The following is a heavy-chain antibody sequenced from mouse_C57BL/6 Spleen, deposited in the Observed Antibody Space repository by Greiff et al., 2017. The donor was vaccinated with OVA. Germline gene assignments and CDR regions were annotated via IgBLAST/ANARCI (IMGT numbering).Heavy chain of an antibody. CDR1: GFSLTSYG. D-gene: IGHD2-4*01. Sequence: VKLVESGPGLVQPSQSLSITCTVSGFSLTSYGVHWVRQSPGKGLEWLGVIWSGGSTDYNAAFISRLSISKDNSKSQVFFKMNSLQADDTAIYYCARDYDYYFAYWGQGTLVTVSA. V-gene: IGHV2-2*01. J-gene: IGHJ3*01. CDR3: ARDYDYYFAY. CDR2: IWSGGST.